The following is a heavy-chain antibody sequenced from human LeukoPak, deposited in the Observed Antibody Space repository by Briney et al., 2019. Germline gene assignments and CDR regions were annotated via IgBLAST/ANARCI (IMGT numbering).Heavy chain of an antibody. CDR2: IIPILGIA. J-gene: IGHJ6*02. CDR3: RSSSWKRKGATKQRYYYYGMDV. Sequence: ASVKVSCKASGGTFSSYAISWVRQAPGQGLEWMGRIIPILGIANYAQKFQGRVTITADKSTSTAYMELSSLRSEDTAVYYCRSSSWKRKGATKQRYYYYGMDVWGQGTTVTVSS. V-gene: IGHV1-69*04. D-gene: IGHD6-13*01. CDR1: GGTFSSYA.